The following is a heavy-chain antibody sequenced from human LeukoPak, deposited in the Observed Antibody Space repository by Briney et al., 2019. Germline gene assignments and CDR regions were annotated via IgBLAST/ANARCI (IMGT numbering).Heavy chain of an antibody. V-gene: IGHV4-61*02. D-gene: IGHD3-10*01. CDR3: AGMVRGVMAFDY. J-gene: IGHJ4*02. CDR2: IYTSGST. CDR1: GGSISSGSYY. Sequence: SQTLSLTCTVSGGSISSGSYYWSWIRQPARKGLEWIGRIYTSGSTNYNPSLKSRVTISVDTSKNQFSLKLSSVTAADTAVYYCAGMVRGVMAFDYWGQGTLVTVSS.